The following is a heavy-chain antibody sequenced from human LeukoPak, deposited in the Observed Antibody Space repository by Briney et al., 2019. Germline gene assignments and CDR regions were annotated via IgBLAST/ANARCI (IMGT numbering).Heavy chain of an antibody. V-gene: IGHV3-9*01. J-gene: IGHJ4*02. Sequence: SLRLSCAASGFTFDDYAMHWVRQAPGKGLEWVSGISWNSGSIGYADSVKGRFTTSRDNAKNSLYLQMNSLRAEDTALYYCAKGGYSYGYYFDYWGQGTLVTVSS. CDR1: GFTFDDYA. D-gene: IGHD5-18*01. CDR2: ISWNSGSI. CDR3: AKGGYSYGYYFDY.